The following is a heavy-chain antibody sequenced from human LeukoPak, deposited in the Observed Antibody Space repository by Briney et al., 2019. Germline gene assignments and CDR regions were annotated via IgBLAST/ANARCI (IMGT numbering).Heavy chain of an antibody. CDR3: AGSGSHDYLDY. CDR1: GGSISSYY. CDR2: IYSSAST. Sequence: PAETLSLTCTVSGGSISSYYWSWIRQPPGKGLEWIGYIYSSASTNYNPSLKSRVTISVDTSKNQCSRKLSSVTAADTAVYYCAGSGSHDYLDYWGQGTLVTVSS. D-gene: IGHD1-26*01. J-gene: IGHJ4*02. V-gene: IGHV4-59*01.